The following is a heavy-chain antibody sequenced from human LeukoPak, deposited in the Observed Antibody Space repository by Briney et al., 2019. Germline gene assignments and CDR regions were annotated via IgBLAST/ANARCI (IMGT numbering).Heavy chain of an antibody. CDR1: GFTFSSYW. CDR2: IKSDGSST. V-gene: IGHV3-74*01. CDR3: ARDRGYTQDY. Sequence: PGGSLRLSCAASGFTFSSYWMHWVRQAPGKGLVWVSYIKSDGSSTNYADSVKGRFTISRDNAKNTLYLQVNSLRAEDTAVYYCARDRGYTQDYWGQGTLVTVSP. J-gene: IGHJ4*02. D-gene: IGHD5-12*01.